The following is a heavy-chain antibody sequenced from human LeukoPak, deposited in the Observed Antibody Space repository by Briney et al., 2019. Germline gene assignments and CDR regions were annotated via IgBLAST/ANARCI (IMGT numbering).Heavy chain of an antibody. CDR2: MNPNSGNT. J-gene: IGHJ5*02. Sequence: GASVKVSCKASGYTFTSYDINWVRQATGQGLEWMGWMNPNSGNTGFAQKFQGRVTMTRNTSISTAYMELSSLRSEDTAVYYCARAYSSSSGNWFDPWGQGTLVTVSS. CDR3: ARAYSSSSGNWFDP. CDR1: GYTFTSYD. D-gene: IGHD6-6*01. V-gene: IGHV1-8*01.